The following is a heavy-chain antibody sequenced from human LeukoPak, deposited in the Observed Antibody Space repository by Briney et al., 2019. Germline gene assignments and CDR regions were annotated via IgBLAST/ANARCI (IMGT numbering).Heavy chain of an antibody. V-gene: IGHV3-23*01. CDR3: AKGRGYSGYDLGY. Sequence: PGGSLRLSCAASGFSFNTYAMSWVRQAPGKGLEWVSAISNTGGSTYYADSVKGRFTISRDKSKNTLSLQMNSLRAEDTAVYYCAKGRGYSGYDLGYWGQGTLVTVSS. J-gene: IGHJ4*02. CDR1: GFSFNTYA. D-gene: IGHD5-12*01. CDR2: ISNTGGST.